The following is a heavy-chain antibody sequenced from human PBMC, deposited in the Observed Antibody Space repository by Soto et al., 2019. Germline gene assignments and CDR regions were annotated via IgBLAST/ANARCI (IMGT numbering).Heavy chain of an antibody. J-gene: IGHJ1*01. Sequence: QVQLVESGGGVVQPGTSLRLYCVGSGFTFRSYVIHWVRQAPGKGLEWVALTSYDGSGKYYGDSVRGRFTISRDNSRNTVDLQMDSLSLEDAALYYCARWGTTGGLDVWGQGTLVSVSS. CDR1: GFTFRSYV. CDR3: ARWGTTGGLDV. D-gene: IGHD3-16*01. V-gene: IGHV3-30*19. CDR2: TSYDGSGK.